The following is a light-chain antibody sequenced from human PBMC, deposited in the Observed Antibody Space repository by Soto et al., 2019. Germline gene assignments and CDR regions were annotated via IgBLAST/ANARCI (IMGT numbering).Light chain of an antibody. CDR2: GAS. V-gene: IGKV3-20*01. Sequence: EIVLTQSPGTLSLSPGERATLSCRASQSVSSSYLAWYQQKPGQAPRLLIYGASSRATGIPDRFSGSGSGTHFTLTISRLEPEDFAVYYCQQYGSSPTCGQGTRLEIK. J-gene: IGKJ5*01. CDR1: QSVSSSY. CDR3: QQYGSSPT.